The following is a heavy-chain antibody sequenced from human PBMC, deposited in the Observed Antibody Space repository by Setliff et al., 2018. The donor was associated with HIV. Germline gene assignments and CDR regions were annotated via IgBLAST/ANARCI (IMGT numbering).Heavy chain of an antibody. CDR2: INPSGDSR. Sequence: ASVKVSCKASGHTFTAYYMHWVRQAPGQGLEWMGMINPSGDSRYCAQRFRGRVTVTMDTSTSTAYMELRSLKSDDTAVYYCARGKTWLRFLDYWGQGTLVTVSS. J-gene: IGHJ4*02. CDR1: GHTFTAYY. CDR3: ARGKTWLRFLDY. D-gene: IGHD5-12*01. V-gene: IGHV1-46*01.